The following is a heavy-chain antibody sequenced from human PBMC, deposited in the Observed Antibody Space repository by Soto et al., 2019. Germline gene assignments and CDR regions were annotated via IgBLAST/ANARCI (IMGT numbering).Heavy chain of an antibody. V-gene: IGHV4-59*12. CDR2: IYYSGST. CDR1: VGSISSYY. D-gene: IGHD6-6*01. CDR3: AGGRPIAARWWFDP. Sequence: QVQLQESAPGLVKPSEPLSLTCTVSVGSISSYYWTWIRQLPGKGLEWIGSIYYSGSTNYNPSIKRRVTITVDTYNNLFSLRVTSVTAADTAVYYCAGGRPIAARWWFDPWGQGILVTVSS. J-gene: IGHJ5*02.